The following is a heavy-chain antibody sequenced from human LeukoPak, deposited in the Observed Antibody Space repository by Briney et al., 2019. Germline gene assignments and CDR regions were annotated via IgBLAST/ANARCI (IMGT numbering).Heavy chain of an antibody. CDR1: GGSISSGGYY. CDR3: AREVGATYFDY. Sequence: SQTLSLTCTVSGGSISSGGYYWSWIRQHPGKGLEWIGYIYYSESTYYSPSLKSRVTISVDTSKNQFSLKLSSVTAADTAVYYCAREVGATYFDYWGQGTLVTVSS. CDR2: IYYSEST. V-gene: IGHV4-31*03. D-gene: IGHD1-26*01. J-gene: IGHJ4*02.